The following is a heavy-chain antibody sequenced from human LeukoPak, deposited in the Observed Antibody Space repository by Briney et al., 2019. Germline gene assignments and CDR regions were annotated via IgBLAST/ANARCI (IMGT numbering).Heavy chain of an antibody. D-gene: IGHD3-3*01. CDR1: GFTFNNYA. Sequence: GGSLRLSCAASGFTFNNYAMSWVRQAPGKGLEWVSTICDSIEYADSVKGRFTIFRDNSKNTLYLQMNSLRAEDTAVYYCAKAERITIFGVKDYWGQGTLVTVSS. J-gene: IGHJ4*02. CDR3: AKAERITIFGVKDY. V-gene: IGHV3-23*01. CDR2: ICDSI.